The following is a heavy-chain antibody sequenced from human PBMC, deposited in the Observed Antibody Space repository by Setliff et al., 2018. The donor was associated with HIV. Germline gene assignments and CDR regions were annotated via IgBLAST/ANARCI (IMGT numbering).Heavy chain of an antibody. D-gene: IGHD3-10*01. CDR2: IYYTGST. CDR1: GYSISSGYY. V-gene: IGHV4-30-4*08. CDR3: ASTRIRLIRGAVISNLRTPYFDY. J-gene: IGHJ4*02. Sequence: SETLSLTCTVSGYSISSGYYWGWIRQPPGKGLEWIGYIYYTGSTHYNPSLKGRLSMSTSENQFSLKLTSVTAADTAVYYCASTRIRLIRGAVISNLRTPYFDYWGPGSLVTVSS.